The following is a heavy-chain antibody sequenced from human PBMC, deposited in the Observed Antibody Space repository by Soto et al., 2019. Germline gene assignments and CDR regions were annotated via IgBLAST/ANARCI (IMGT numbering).Heavy chain of an antibody. V-gene: IGHV4-59*01. CDR1: GGSSSSYY. Sequence: PSETLSLTCTVSGGSSSSYYWSWIRQPPGKGLEWIGYIYYSGSTNYNPSLKSRVTISVDTSKNQFSLKLSSVTAADTAVYYCARTSPFWSGLIFDYWGQGTLVTVSS. CDR3: ARTSPFWSGLIFDY. J-gene: IGHJ4*02. CDR2: IYYSGST. D-gene: IGHD3-3*01.